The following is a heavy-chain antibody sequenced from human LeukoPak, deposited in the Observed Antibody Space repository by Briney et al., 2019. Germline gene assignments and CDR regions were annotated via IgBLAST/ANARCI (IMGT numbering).Heavy chain of an antibody. CDR1: GFSWSRYA. V-gene: IGHV3-23*01. CDR2: ISDSGGST. D-gene: IGHD6-13*01. J-gene: IGHJ4*02. Sequence: GGSLRLSGPVSGFSWSRYARSWVRKAPGKGLEWVSAISDSGGSTYYADSVKGRFTISRDNSRNTLYLQMNTLRAEDTAVYYCAKCRGSSWSDYFDYWGQGTLVTVSS. CDR3: AKCRGSSWSDYFDY.